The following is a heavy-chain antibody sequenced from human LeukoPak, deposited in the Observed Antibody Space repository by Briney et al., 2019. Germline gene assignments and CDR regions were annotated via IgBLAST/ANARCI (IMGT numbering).Heavy chain of an antibody. CDR3: ARDATSGNDY. J-gene: IGHJ4*02. CDR2: IIPIFGTA. D-gene: IGHD3-3*01. CDR1: GGTFTSYA. V-gene: IGHV1-69*13. Sequence: GASVKVSCKASGGTFTSYAISWVRQAPGQGLEWMGGIIPIFGTANYAQKFQGRVTITADESTSTAYMELSSLRSEDTAVYYCARDATSGNDYWGQGTLVTVSS.